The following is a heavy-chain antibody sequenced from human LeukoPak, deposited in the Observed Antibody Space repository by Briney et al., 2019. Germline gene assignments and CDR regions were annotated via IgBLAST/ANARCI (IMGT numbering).Heavy chain of an antibody. D-gene: IGHD3-22*01. CDR3: ALDYYDSSGYYPFDY. CDR2: INSDGSST. V-gene: IGHV3-74*01. Sequence: GGSLRPSCAASGFTFSSYWMHWVRQAPGKGLVWVSRINSDGSSTSYADSVKGRFTISRDNAKNTLYLQMNSLRAEDTAVYYCALDYYDSSGYYPFDYWGQGTLVTVSS. CDR1: GFTFSSYW. J-gene: IGHJ4*02.